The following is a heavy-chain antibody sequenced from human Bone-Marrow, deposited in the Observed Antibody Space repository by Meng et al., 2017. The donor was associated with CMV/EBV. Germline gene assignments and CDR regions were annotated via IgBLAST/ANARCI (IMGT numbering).Heavy chain of an antibody. CDR3: ARIGGNYYPFDY. Sequence: CKASGYTFTNYYLHWVRQAPGQGLEWMGIINPFGGSTSYAQKFQGRITMTSDTSTGTVYMELSSLRSEDTAVYYCARIGGNYYPFDYWGQGTLVTVSS. V-gene: IGHV1-46*01. CDR1: GYTFTNYY. D-gene: IGHD1-26*01. J-gene: IGHJ4*02. CDR2: INPFGGST.